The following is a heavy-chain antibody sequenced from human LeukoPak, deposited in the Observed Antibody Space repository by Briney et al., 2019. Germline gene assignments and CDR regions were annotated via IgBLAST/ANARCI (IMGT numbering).Heavy chain of an antibody. D-gene: IGHD3-9*01. CDR3: ARVWGLRYFDWLPLPYYYYGMDV. CDR1: GGTFSSYA. Sequence: GSSVKVSCKASGGTFSSYAISWVRQAPGQGLEWMGRIIPILGIANYAQKFQGRVTITADKSTSTAYMELSRLRSDDTAVYYCARVWGLRYFDWLPLPYYYYGMDVWGQGTTVTVSS. CDR2: IIPILGIA. J-gene: IGHJ6*02. V-gene: IGHV1-69*04.